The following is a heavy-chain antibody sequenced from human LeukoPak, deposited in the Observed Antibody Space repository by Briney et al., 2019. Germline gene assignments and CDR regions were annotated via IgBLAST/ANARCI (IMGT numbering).Heavy chain of an antibody. D-gene: IGHD6-13*01. CDR1: GGSISSYY. CDR3: AGTRAAADPRFDY. CDR2: IYYSGST. V-gene: IGHV4-59*08. J-gene: IGHJ4*02. Sequence: SETLSLTCTVSGGSISSYYWSWIRQPPGKGLEWIGYIYYSGSTNYNPSLKSRVTISVDTSKNQFSLKLSSVTAADTAMYHCAGTRAAADPRFDYWGQGTLVTVSS.